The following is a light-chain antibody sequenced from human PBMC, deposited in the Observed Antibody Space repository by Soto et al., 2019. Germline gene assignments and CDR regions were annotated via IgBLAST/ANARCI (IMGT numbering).Light chain of an antibody. CDR3: QQYGTSPWT. CDR1: QSVSNNY. Sequence: EIVLTQSPGTLSLSPGERATLSCRASQSVSNNYLAWYQKTPGRAPSLVIYGASSRATVIPDRFSGSGSGADFTLTISLLEHEDFAVYYWQQYGTSPWTFGQGTRVEIK. CDR2: GAS. V-gene: IGKV3-20*01. J-gene: IGKJ1*01.